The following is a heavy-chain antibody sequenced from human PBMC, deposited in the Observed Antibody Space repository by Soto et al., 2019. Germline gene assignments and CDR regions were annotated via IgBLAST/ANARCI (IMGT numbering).Heavy chain of an antibody. CDR2: ISADGRDL. V-gene: IGHV3-30*18. D-gene: IGHD2-15*01. Sequence: PGGSLRLSCTASGFTLGAYVMHWVRQAQGKGPEWVAAISADGRDLFYAASVEGRFTISRDNSKNTLYLQMNSLTSEDTSVYSCAKSVPDPACRGGGCHRTFDYWGQGTLVTVPS. J-gene: IGHJ4*02. CDR1: GFTLGAYV. CDR3: AKSVPDPACRGGGCHRTFDY.